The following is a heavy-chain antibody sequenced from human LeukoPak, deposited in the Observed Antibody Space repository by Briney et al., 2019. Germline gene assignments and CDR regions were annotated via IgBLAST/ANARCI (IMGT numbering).Heavy chain of an antibody. J-gene: IGHJ4*02. Sequence: PSETLSLTCAVYGGSFSGYYWSWIRQPPGKGLEWIGKINHSGSTNYNPSLKSRVTISVDTSKNQFSLKVSSVTAADTAVYYCARYKIGGINFDYWGQGTLITVSA. D-gene: IGHD1-14*01. CDR3: ARYKIGGINFDY. CDR1: GGSFSGYY. V-gene: IGHV4-34*01. CDR2: INHSGST.